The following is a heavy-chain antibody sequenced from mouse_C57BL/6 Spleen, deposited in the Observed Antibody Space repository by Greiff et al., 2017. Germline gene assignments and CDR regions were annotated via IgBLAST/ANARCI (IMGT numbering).Heavy chain of an antibody. CDR1: GYAFSSYW. CDR3: ARDGSSYAADY. D-gene: IGHD1-1*01. CDR2: IYPGDGDT. V-gene: IGHV1-80*01. Sequence: VQLQESGAELVKPGASVKISCKASGYAFSSYWMNWVKQRPGKGLEWIGQIYPGDGDTNYNGKFKGKATLTADKSSSTAYMQLSSLTSEYSAVYFCARDGSSYAADYWGQGTTLTVSS. J-gene: IGHJ2*01.